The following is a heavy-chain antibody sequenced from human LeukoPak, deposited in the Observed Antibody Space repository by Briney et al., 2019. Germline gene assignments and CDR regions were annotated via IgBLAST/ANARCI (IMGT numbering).Heavy chain of an antibody. V-gene: IGHV3-30*18. J-gene: IGHJ3*02. Sequence: GRSLRLSCAASGFTFRNYGMHWVRQAPGKGLEWVAVISYDGSNKYYADSVKGRFTISRDNSKNTLYLQMNSLRAEDTAVYYCANYPPPDAFDIWGQGTMVTVSS. CDR1: GFTFRNYG. CDR3: ANYPPPDAFDI. CDR2: ISYDGSNK.